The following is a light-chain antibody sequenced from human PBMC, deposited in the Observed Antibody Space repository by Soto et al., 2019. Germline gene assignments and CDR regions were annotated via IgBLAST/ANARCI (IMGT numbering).Light chain of an antibody. J-gene: IGKJ2*01. CDR1: QSVSSSY. V-gene: IGKV3-11*01. CDR3: QQRSNWPVT. CDR2: DAS. Sequence: EIVLTQSPGTLSFSPGERATLSCRASQSVSSSYLAWYQQKPGQAPRLLIYDASNRATGIPARFSGSGSGTDFTLTISSLEPEDFAVYYCQQRSNWPVTFGQGTKVDI.